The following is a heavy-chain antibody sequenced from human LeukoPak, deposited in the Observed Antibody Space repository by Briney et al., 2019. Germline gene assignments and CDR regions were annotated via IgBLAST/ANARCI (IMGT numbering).Heavy chain of an antibody. Sequence: GESLKISCKGSGYLFSSYWIGWVRQVPGRGLEWMGIIYPGDSDTTYSPSFQGQVTISVDRSINTAYLQWSSLKASDTAMYYCARQYVWGSYMDYWGQGTLVTVSS. CDR3: ARQYVWGSYMDY. CDR1: GYLFSSYW. D-gene: IGHD3-16*01. V-gene: IGHV5-51*01. J-gene: IGHJ4*02. CDR2: IYPGDSDT.